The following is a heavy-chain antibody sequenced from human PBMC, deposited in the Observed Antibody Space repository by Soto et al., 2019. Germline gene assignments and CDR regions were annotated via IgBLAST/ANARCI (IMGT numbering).Heavy chain of an antibody. CDR2: IRSKANSYAT. J-gene: IGHJ6*01. Sequence: VGSLRLSCACSVFAFSGSTIHCVRQSSGKGLEWVGRIRSKANSYATAYAASVKGRFIISRDDSKTTAYLQMSSLKIEDTAVYYCFRENYFSYHGMEVWGQGTTVNVSS. V-gene: IGHV3-73*01. CDR3: FRENYFSYHGMEV. CDR1: VFAFSGST.